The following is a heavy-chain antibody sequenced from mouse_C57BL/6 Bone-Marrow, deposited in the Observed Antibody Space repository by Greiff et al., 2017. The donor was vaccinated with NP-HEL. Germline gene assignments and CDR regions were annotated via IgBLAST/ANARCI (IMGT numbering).Heavy chain of an antibody. CDR3: ARLVYYGSHYYAMDY. D-gene: IGHD1-1*01. J-gene: IGHJ4*01. CDR1: GYSFTDYN. V-gene: IGHV1-39*01. CDR2: INPNYGTT. Sequence: EVQGVESGPELVKPGASVKISCKASGYSFTDYNMNWVKQSNGKSLEWIGVINPNYGTTSYNQKFKGKATLTVDQSSSTAYMQLNSLTSEDSAVNYCARLVYYGSHYYAMDYWGQGTSVTVSS.